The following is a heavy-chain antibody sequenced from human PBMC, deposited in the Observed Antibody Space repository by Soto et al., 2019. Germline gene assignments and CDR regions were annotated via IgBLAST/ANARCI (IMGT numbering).Heavy chain of an antibody. CDR3: ARGVSGYYGFDY. CDR1: GFTFSNYW. V-gene: IGHV3-74*01. CDR2: NETST. J-gene: IGHJ4*02. Sequence: EVQLVESGGGPAQFGGSLRLSCAASGFTFSNYWMHWVRQVPGKGLVWVSRNETSTGYADSVKGRFIIFRDNVKNTLYLQMNSLRAEDTAVYYCARGVSGYYGFDYWGQGTLVTVSS. D-gene: IGHD5-12*01.